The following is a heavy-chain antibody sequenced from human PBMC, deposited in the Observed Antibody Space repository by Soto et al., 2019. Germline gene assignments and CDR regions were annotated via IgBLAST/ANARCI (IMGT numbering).Heavy chain of an antibody. CDR3: ARGRYSKLHFDY. D-gene: IGHD4-4*01. Sequence: SETLSLTCAVYGGSFSGYYWSWIRQPPGKGLEWIGEINHSGSTNYNPSLKSRVTISVDTSKNQFSLKLSSVTAADTAVYYCARGRYSKLHFDYWGQGPLVTVYS. V-gene: IGHV4-34*01. CDR2: INHSGST. J-gene: IGHJ4*02. CDR1: GGSFSGYY.